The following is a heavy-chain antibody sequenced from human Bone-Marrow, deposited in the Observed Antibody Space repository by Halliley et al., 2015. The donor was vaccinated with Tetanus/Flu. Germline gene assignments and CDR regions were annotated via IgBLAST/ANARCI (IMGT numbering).Heavy chain of an antibody. Sequence: SLRLSCAASGLTFSNYAVIWVRQAPGKRLEWVSAISGSGVSTYYADSVKGRVTISRDNSKNTVYLQMNSLRAEDTALYYCAKRDTAMVPWYFDYWGQGTLVTVSS. CDR2: ISGSGVST. J-gene: IGHJ4*02. CDR1: GLTFSNYA. CDR3: AKRDTAMVPWYFDY. D-gene: IGHD5-18*01. V-gene: IGHV3-23*01.